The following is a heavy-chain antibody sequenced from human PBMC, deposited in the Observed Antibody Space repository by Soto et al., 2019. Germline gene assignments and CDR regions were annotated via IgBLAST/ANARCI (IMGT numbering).Heavy chain of an antibody. V-gene: IGHV4-4*07. CDR2: IYATGTT. Sequence: SETLSLTCTVSGASISGFYWSWIRKSAGKGLEWIGRIYATGTTDYTPSLKSRVMMSVDTSKKQFSLKLRSVTAADTAVYYCVRDGTKTLRDCFYPWGQGISVTVSS. CDR3: VRDGTKTLRDCFYP. J-gene: IGHJ5*02. CDR1: GASISGFY. D-gene: IGHD1-1*01.